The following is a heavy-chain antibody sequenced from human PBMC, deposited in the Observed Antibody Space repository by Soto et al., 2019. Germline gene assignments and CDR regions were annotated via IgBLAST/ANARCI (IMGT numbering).Heavy chain of an antibody. CDR2: IYYSGST. CDR3: AKDTPGGYYDSSGLSTDY. CDR1: GGSISSYY. Sequence: SETLSLTCTFSGGSISSYYWSWIRQPPGKGLEWIGYIYYSGSTNYNPSLKSRVTISVDTSKNQFSLKLSSVTAADTAVYYCAKDTPGGYYDSSGLSTDYWGQGTLVTVSS. D-gene: IGHD3-22*01. J-gene: IGHJ4*02. V-gene: IGHV4-59*01.